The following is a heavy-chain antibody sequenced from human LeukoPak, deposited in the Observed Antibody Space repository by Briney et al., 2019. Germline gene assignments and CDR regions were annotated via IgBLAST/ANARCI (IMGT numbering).Heavy chain of an antibody. V-gene: IGHV1-24*01. J-gene: IGHJ3*02. Sequence: ASVKVSCKVSGYTLSDLSMHWVRQAPGKGLEWMGGFDPEDGETIYAQTFQDRVTMTEDTSTDTAYMELSSLRSEDTAVYYCAADTSRIPGIAVDGFDIRGQGTLVTVSS. CDR3: AADTSRIPGIAVDGFDI. CDR2: FDPEDGET. D-gene: IGHD6-13*01. CDR1: GYTLSDLS.